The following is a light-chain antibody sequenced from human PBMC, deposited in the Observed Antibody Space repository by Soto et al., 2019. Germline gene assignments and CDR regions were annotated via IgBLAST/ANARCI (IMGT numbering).Light chain of an antibody. CDR2: GAS. Sequence: EIVMTQSPATLSVSPGERATLSCRASQSVSSNLAWYQQKPGQAPRLLIYGASIRATGIPARFSGSGSGTEFTLTISSLQYEDFAVYYCQQYNNWPRPTFGQGTKLEIK. CDR1: QSVSSN. V-gene: IGKV3D-15*01. CDR3: QQYNNWPRPT. J-gene: IGKJ2*01.